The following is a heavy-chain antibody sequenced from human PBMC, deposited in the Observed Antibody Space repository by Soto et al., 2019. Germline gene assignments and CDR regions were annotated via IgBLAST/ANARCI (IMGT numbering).Heavy chain of an antibody. V-gene: IGHV4-38-2*02. CDR3: ARVHVMVVAGSTFDY. J-gene: IGHJ4*01. CDR2: IYHGGTT. CDR1: GYSISSSSY. Sequence: SETLSLTCTVSGYSISSSSYWAWIRQPPGKGPEWIASIYHGGTTFYNPSLKSRITISVDTSNNQFSLKLTSVTAADTAVYYCARVHVMVVAGSTFDYWGHGTLVTVSS. D-gene: IGHD6-19*01.